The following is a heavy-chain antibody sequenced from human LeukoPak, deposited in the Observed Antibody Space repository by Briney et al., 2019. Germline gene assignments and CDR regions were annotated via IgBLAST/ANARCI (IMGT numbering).Heavy chain of an antibody. CDR1: GFTFSDHF. D-gene: IGHD2-15*01. Sequence: PGGSLRLTCAASGFTFSDHFMDWVRQAPGKGLEWAARIRHKPNSYTTEYAASVKGRFTISRDDSKNSLYLQMSSLKTEDTAVYRCARSDRDGGSCWLYWGQGTLVTVSA. J-gene: IGHJ4*02. CDR3: ARSDRDGGSCWLY. V-gene: IGHV3-72*01. CDR2: IRHKPNSYTT.